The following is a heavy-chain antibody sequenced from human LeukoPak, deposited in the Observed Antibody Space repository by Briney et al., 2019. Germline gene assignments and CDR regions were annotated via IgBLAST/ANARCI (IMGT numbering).Heavy chain of an antibody. CDR2: ISAYNGNT. D-gene: IGHD2-2*02. J-gene: IGHJ5*02. V-gene: IGHV1-18*04. CDR3: ARHRTPDADCSSTSCYRSGAGRWFDP. Sequence: ASVKVSCKASGYTFTSYDISWVRQAPGQGLEWMGWISAYNGNTNYAQKLQGRVTVTTDTSTSTAYMELRSLRSDDTAVYYCARHRTPDADCSSTSCYRSGAGRWFDPWGQGTLVTVSS. CDR1: GYTFTSYD.